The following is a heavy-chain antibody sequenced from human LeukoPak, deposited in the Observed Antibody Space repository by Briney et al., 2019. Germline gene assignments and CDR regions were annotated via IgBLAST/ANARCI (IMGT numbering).Heavy chain of an antibody. D-gene: IGHD5-18*01. J-gene: IGHJ4*02. V-gene: IGHV4-34*01. CDR1: GGSFSGYY. CDR2: INHSGST. Sequence: SETLSLTCAVYGGSFSGYYWSWIRQPSGKGLEWIGEINHSGSTNYNPSLKSRVTISVDTSKNQFTLKLSSVTAADTAVYYCARTIYSYGYFDYWGQGTLVTVSS. CDR3: ARTIYSYGYFDY.